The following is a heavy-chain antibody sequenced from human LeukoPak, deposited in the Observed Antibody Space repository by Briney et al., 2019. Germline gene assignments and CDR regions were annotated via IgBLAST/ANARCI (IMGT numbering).Heavy chain of an antibody. V-gene: IGHV3-74*01. D-gene: IGHD6-13*01. J-gene: IGHJ4*02. CDR2: INSDGSST. CDR3: ARQEQSFRISSYFDY. Sequence: GGSLRLSCAASGFTFSSYWMHWVRQAPGKGLVWVSRINSDGSSTSYADSVKGRFTISRDNVKNTLYLQMNSLRAEDTAVYYCARQEQSFRISSYFDYWGQGTLVTVSS. CDR1: GFTFSSYW.